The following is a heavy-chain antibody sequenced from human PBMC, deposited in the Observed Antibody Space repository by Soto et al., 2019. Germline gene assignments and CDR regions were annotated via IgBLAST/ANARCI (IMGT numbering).Heavy chain of an antibody. CDR1: GFSLTTRGVG. D-gene: IGHD3-16*01. Sequence: QITLKESGPTLVKPTQTLTLTCTFSGFSLTTRGVGVGWIRQPPGKALECLALIYWDDDKRYSPSLQRRLAITEYTFKNQVVLTMTNVDPVDTATYYCAHIPNYYQYDWFDPWGQGTLVSVSS. CDR3: AHIPNYYQYDWFDP. V-gene: IGHV2-5*02. J-gene: IGHJ5*02. CDR2: IYWDDDK.